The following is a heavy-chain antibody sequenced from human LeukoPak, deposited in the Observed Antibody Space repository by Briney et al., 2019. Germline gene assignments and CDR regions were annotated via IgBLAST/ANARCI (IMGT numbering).Heavy chain of an antibody. CDR2: ISSNGGST. V-gene: IGHV3-64D*06. D-gene: IGHD2-2*01. Sequence: GGSLRLSCSASGFTFSSYAMHWVRQAPGKGLEYVSAISSNGGSTYYADSVKGRFTISRDNSKNTLYLQMSSLRAEDTAVYYCVKDLYCSSTSCYEGDYYGMDVWGKGTTVTVSS. CDR1: GFTFSSYA. CDR3: VKDLYCSSTSCYEGDYYGMDV. J-gene: IGHJ6*04.